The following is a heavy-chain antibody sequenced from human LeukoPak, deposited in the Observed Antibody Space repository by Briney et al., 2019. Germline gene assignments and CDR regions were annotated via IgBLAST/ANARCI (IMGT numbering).Heavy chain of an antibody. CDR3: AKGTSWISPYYYMDV. CDR2: IGSSGNT. Sequence: GGSLRLSCAASGFTFSSYAMTWVRQAPGKGLEWVSAIGSSGNTFYADSVKGRFTISRDNSNSILYLQMNSLRAEDTALYYCAKGTSWISPYYYMDVWGTGTTVTVSS. J-gene: IGHJ6*03. D-gene: IGHD2-2*01. V-gene: IGHV3-23*01. CDR1: GFTFSSYA.